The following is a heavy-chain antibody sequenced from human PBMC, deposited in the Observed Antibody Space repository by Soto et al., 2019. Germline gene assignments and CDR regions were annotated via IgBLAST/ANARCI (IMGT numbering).Heavy chain of an antibody. CDR3: AREGGGYRFDY. D-gene: IGHD1-26*01. J-gene: IGHJ4*02. V-gene: IGHV4-59*01. CDR2: IFYSGHL. CDR1: GTSFGTYY. Sequence: QVRLQESGPGLVKPSETLSLTCAVSGTSFGTYYWSWIRQPPGKGLEWIGYIFYSGHLKYNPSLKSLLTISVDPPKNQISLRLPSVTAADTAVYYCAREGGGYRFDYWGQGALGTVSS.